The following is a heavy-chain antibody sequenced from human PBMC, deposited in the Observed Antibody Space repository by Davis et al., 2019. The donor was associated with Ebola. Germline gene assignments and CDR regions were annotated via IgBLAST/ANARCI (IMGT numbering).Heavy chain of an antibody. CDR2: ISSSSSYI. Sequence: GESLKISCAASGFIFSSYIMNWVRQAPGKGLEWVSSISSSSSYIYYADSVKGRFTISRDNAKNSLYLQMNSLRDEDTAVYYCARVYSYGLGNYMDVWGKGTTVTVSS. D-gene: IGHD5-18*01. V-gene: IGHV3-21*01. CDR1: GFIFSSYI. CDR3: ARVYSYGLGNYMDV. J-gene: IGHJ6*03.